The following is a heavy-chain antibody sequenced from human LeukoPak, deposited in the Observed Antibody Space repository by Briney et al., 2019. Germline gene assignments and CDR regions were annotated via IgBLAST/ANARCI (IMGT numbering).Heavy chain of an antibody. CDR2: INPNSGGT. D-gene: IGHD5-18*01. CDR1: GYTFTGYY. CDR3: ARSWDTAMVSYFDY. Sequence: ASVKVSCKASGYTFTGYYMHWVRQAPGQGLEWMGWINPNSGGTNYAQKFQGRVTMTRDTSISTAYMELSRLRSEDTAVYYCARSWDTAMVSYFDYWGQGTLVTVSS. V-gene: IGHV1-2*02. J-gene: IGHJ4*02.